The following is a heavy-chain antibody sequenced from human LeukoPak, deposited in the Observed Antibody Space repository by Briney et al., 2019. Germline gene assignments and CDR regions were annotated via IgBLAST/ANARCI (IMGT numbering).Heavy chain of an antibody. CDR3: AKDGDYYDSSGVLDY. D-gene: IGHD3-22*01. V-gene: IGHV3-30*18. Sequence: PGRSLRLSCAASGFTFSSYGMHWVRQAPGKGLEWVAVISYDGSNKYYADSVEGRFTISRDNSKNTLYLQMNSLRAEDTAVYYCAKDGDYYDSSGVLDYWGQGTLVTVSS. CDR2: ISYDGSNK. J-gene: IGHJ4*02. CDR1: GFTFSSYG.